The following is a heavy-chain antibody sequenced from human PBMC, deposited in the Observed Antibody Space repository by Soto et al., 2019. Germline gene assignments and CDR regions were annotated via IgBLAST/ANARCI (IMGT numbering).Heavy chain of an antibody. CDR3: ARPPSSSGRGVAFDI. CDR1: GGSISSYY. Sequence: SETLSLTCTVSGGSISSYYWSWIRQPPGKGLEWIGYIYYSGSTNYNPSLKSRVTISVDTSKNQFSLKLSSVTAADTAVYYCARPPSSSGRGVAFDIWGQGTMVTVSS. CDR2: IYYSGST. J-gene: IGHJ3*02. D-gene: IGHD6-6*01. V-gene: IGHV4-59*08.